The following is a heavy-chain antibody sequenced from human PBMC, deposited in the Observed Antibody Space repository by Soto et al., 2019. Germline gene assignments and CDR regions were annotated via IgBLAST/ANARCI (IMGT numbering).Heavy chain of an antibody. D-gene: IGHD3-10*01. CDR3: ARRGYGPGFPYHYVMDF. CDR2: IYYSGST. Sequence: PSETLSLTCTVSGGSMSSYYWSWIRQPPGKGLEWIGYIYYSGSTNYNPSLKSRVTMSVDTPKNQFSLKLSSVTAADTAVYYCARRGYGPGFPYHYVMDFWGQGTTVIVSS. V-gene: IGHV4-59*01. CDR1: GGSMSSYY. J-gene: IGHJ6*02.